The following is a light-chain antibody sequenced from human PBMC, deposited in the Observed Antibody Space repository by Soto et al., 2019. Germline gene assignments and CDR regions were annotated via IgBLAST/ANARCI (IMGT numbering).Light chain of an antibody. CDR1: SSDVGSYNL. V-gene: IGLV2-23*01. CDR2: EGS. J-gene: IGLJ1*01. CDR3: CSYAGSSTYV. Sequence: QSVLSHSASVSWSPGHSITISCTGTSSDVGSYNLVSWYQQHPGKAPKLMIYEGSKRPSGVSNRFSGSKSGNTASLTISGLQAEEEADYYCCSYAGSSTYVFGTGTKVNVL.